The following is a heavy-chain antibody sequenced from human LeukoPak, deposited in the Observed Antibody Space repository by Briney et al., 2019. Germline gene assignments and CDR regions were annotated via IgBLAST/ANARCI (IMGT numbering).Heavy chain of an antibody. CDR2: IYYSGST. V-gene: IGHV4-59*01. D-gene: IGHD3-16*01. CDR1: GGSISSYY. J-gene: IGHJ4*02. Sequence: SEILSLTCTVSGGSISSYYWSWIRQPPGKGLEWIGYIYYSGSTNYNPSLKSRVTISVDTSKNQFSLKLSSVTAADTAVYYCARTAPLIGSVDYWGQGTLVTVSS. CDR3: ARTAPLIGSVDY.